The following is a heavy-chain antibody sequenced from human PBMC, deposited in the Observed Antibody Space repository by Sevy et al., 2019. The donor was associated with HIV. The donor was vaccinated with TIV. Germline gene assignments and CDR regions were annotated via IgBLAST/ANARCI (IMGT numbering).Heavy chain of an antibody. CDR2: FDPEDGQR. Sequence: ASVKVSCKVSGKTLSGLSMHWVRQGPGKGLEWVGSFDPEDGQRIYANKLQGRVTMSEDTSTDTAYMDLSSLRSDDTAVYYCAATREYYYGNSGYFDYWGQGTLVTVSS. CDR3: AATREYYYGNSGYFDY. J-gene: IGHJ4*02. CDR1: GKTLSGLS. D-gene: IGHD3-22*01. V-gene: IGHV1-24*01.